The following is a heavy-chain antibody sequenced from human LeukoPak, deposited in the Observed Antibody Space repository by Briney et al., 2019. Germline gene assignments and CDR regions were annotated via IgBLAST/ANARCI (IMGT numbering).Heavy chain of an antibody. Sequence: PGGSLRLSCAASGFTFSSYSMNWVRQAPGKGLEWVSSISSSSTYINYADSVKGRFTIFRDNAKNSVYLQMNSLRAEDTAVYYCARDSLEGSGRYYFDYWGQGTLVTVSS. CDR2: ISSSSTYI. CDR1: GFTFSSYS. V-gene: IGHV3-21*01. J-gene: IGHJ4*02. D-gene: IGHD6-19*01. CDR3: ARDSLEGSGRYYFDY.